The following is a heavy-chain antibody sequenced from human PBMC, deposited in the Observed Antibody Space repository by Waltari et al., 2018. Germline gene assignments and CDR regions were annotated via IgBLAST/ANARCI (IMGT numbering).Heavy chain of an antibody. CDR2: IYYMGST. V-gene: IGHV4-39*01. CDR1: GGSISSSSYY. Sequence: QLQLQESGPGLVKPSETLSLTCTVSGGSISSSSYYWGWIRQPPGKGLEWIGSIYYMGSTYYNPSLKSRVTISVDTSKNQFSLKLSSVTAADTAVYYCARLTAAPYYYYGMDVWGQGTTVTVSS. D-gene: IGHD2-2*01. J-gene: IGHJ6*02. CDR3: ARLTAAPYYYYGMDV.